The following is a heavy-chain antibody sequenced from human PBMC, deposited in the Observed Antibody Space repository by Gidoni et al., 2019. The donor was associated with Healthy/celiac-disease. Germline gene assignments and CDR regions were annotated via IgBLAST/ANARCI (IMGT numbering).Heavy chain of an antibody. D-gene: IGHD5-18*01. V-gene: IGHV3-23*01. CDR3: AKDVARGYSYGNFDY. Sequence: EVQLLESGGGLVQPGGSLRLSCPASAFPFSSYAMSWVRQAPGKGLEWVSAISGSGGSTYYADSVKGRFTISRDNSKNTLYLQMNSLRAEDTAVYYCAKDVARGYSYGNFDYWGQGTLVTVSS. J-gene: IGHJ4*02. CDR2: ISGSGGST. CDR1: AFPFSSYA.